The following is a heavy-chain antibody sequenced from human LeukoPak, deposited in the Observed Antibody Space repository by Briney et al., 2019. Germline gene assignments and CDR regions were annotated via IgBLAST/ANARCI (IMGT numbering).Heavy chain of an antibody. CDR2: IYPGDSDT. J-gene: IGHJ6*02. D-gene: IGHD1-26*01. Sequence: GESLQISCQGSGYSFTSYWIGWVRQMPGKGLEWMGIIYPGDSDTRYSPSFQGQVTISADKSISTAYLQWSSLKASDTAMYYCARFVGATTTRYYYYGMDVWGQGTTVTVSS. CDR3: ARFVGATTTRYYYYGMDV. CDR1: GYSFTSYW. V-gene: IGHV5-51*01.